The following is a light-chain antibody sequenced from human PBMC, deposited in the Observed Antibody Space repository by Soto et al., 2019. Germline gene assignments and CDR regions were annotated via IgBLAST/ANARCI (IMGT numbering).Light chain of an antibody. J-gene: IGKJ2*01. Sequence: EIVLTQSPATLSLSPGERATLSCRASQSVSSYLAWYQQKPGQAPRLLIYDASNRATGIPAGFSGSGSGTDFTLTISSLEPEDFAVYYCQQRSNWPQYTFGQGTKLEIK. CDR3: QQRSNWPQYT. CDR1: QSVSSY. V-gene: IGKV3-11*01. CDR2: DAS.